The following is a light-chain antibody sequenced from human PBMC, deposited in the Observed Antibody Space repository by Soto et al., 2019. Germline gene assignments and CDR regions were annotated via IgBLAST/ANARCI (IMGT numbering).Light chain of an antibody. Sequence: EIVLTQSPGTLSLSPGERATLSCRASQSVSSSYFDWYQQKPGQAHRLLIYGASSRATGIPDRFSGSGSGTDFTLTISRLEPEDFAVYYCQRYDASSLTFGGGTKVEIK. J-gene: IGKJ4*01. CDR1: QSVSSSY. CDR3: QRYDASSLT. V-gene: IGKV3-20*01. CDR2: GAS.